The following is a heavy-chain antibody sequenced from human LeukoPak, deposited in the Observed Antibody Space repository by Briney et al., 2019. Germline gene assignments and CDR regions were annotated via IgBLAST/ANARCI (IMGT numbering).Heavy chain of an antibody. CDR2: IYTSGST. J-gene: IGHJ4*02. V-gene: IGHV4-61*02. D-gene: IGHD6-19*01. Sequence: PSQTLSLTCTVSGGSISSGRYYWSWIRQPAGKGLEWIGRIYTSGSTNYNPPLKSRVTLSVDTSKNQFSLKLNSVTAADTAVYYCARILYSSNIDYWGQGTLVTVSS. CDR1: GGSISSGRYY. CDR3: ARILYSSNIDY.